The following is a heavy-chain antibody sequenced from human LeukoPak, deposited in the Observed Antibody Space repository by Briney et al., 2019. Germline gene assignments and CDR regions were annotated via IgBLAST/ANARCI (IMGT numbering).Heavy chain of an antibody. CDR2: IYYSGST. CDR1: GGSISSSSYY. D-gene: IGHD2-2*01. CDR3: ARAIVPAAIDY. Sequence: LETLSLTCTVSGGSISSSSYYWGWIRQPPGKGLEWIGSIYYSGSTYYNPSLKSRVTISVDTSKNQFSLKLSSVTAADTAVYYCARAIVPAAIDYWGQGTLVTVSS. V-gene: IGHV4-39*01. J-gene: IGHJ4*02.